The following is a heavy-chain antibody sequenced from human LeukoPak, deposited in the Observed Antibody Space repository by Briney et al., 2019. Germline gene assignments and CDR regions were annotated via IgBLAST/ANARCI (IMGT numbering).Heavy chain of an antibody. V-gene: IGHV4-34*01. J-gene: IGHJ4*02. Sequence: PSETLSLTCAVYGGSFSGYYWSWIRQPPGKGLEWIGEINHSGSTYYNPSLKSRVTISVDTSKNQFSLKLSSVTAADTAVYYCAREAFYYFDYWGQGTLVTVSS. CDR3: AREAFYYFDY. CDR2: INHSGST. CDR1: GGSFSGYY.